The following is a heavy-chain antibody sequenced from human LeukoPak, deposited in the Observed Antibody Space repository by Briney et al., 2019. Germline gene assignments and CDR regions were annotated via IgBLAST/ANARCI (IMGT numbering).Heavy chain of an antibody. CDR3: AHRRPAQLLWFGELVLGFDP. CDR2: IYWNDDK. D-gene: IGHD3-10*01. J-gene: IGHJ5*02. CDR1: GFSLSTSGVG. V-gene: IGHV2-5*01. Sequence: SGPTLVNPTQTLTLTCTFSGFSLSTSGVGVGWIRQPPGKALEWLGIIYWNDDKRYSPSLKSRLTINKDTSKNQVVLTMTNMDPVDTATYYCAHRRPAQLLWFGELVLGFDPWGQGTLVTVSS.